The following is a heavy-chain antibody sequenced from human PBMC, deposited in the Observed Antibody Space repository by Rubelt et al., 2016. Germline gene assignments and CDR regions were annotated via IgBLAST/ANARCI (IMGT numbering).Heavy chain of an antibody. Sequence: TCTVSGGSISSYYWSWIRQPPGKGLEWIGYIYYSGSTNYNPSLKSRVTISVDTSKNQFSLKLSSVTAADTAVYYCARGTYYYDSSGYLNFDYWGQGTLVTVSS. V-gene: IGHV4-59*12. CDR1: GGSISSYY. J-gene: IGHJ4*02. D-gene: IGHD3-22*01. CDR3: ARGTYYYDSSGYLNFDY. CDR2: IYYSGST.